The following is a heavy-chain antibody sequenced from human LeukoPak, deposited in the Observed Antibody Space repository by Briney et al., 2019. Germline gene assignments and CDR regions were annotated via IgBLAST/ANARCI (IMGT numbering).Heavy chain of an antibody. Sequence: HSGGSLRLSCAASGFTFSSSWMTWVRQAPGKGLEWVANIKKDGSDKNYVDSVKGRFTISRDNAKNSLFLQMNSLRAEDTAVYYCARGGGNDYDTSGYYYLAAYWGQGTLVTVSS. CDR3: ARGGGNDYDTSGYYYLAAY. CDR1: GFTFSSSW. V-gene: IGHV3-7*01. J-gene: IGHJ4*02. CDR2: IKKDGSDK. D-gene: IGHD3-22*01.